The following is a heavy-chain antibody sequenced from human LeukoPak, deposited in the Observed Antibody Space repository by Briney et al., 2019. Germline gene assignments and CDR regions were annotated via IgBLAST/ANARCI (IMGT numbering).Heavy chain of an antibody. J-gene: IGHJ4*02. V-gene: IGHV4-39*07. CDR2: IYYSGST. CDR1: GGSISSYY. D-gene: IGHD1-26*01. Sequence: PSETLSLTCTVSGGSISSYYWGWIRQPPGKGLEWIGSIYYSGSTYYNPSLKSRVTISVDTSKNQFSLKLSSVTAADTAVYYCARDLVGAIFGFDYWGQGTLVTVSS. CDR3: ARDLVGAIFGFDY.